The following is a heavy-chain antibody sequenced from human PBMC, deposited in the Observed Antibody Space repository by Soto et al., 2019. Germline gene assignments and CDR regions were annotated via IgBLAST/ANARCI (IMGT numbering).Heavy chain of an antibody. CDR1: GGTFSSYA. Sequence: QVQLVQSGAEVKKPGSSVKVSCKASGGTFSSYAISWVRQAPGQGLEWMGGIIPIFGTANYAQKFQGSVTITGDESTSTAYMELSSLRSENTAVYYCARWAFRAQEKYYFDYWGQGTLVTVSS. J-gene: IGHJ4*02. CDR3: ARWAFRAQEKYYFDY. V-gene: IGHV1-69*01. CDR2: IIPIFGTA.